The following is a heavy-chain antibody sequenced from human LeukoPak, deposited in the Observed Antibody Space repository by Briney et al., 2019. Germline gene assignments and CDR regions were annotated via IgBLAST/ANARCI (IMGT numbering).Heavy chain of an antibody. CDR1: GYTFTGYY. J-gene: IGHJ6*02. CDR3: RVTTNYYYGMDV. V-gene: IGHV1-2*06. Sequence: VASVKVSCKASGYTFTGYYMHWVRQASGQGLEWMGRINPNSGGTNYAQKFQGRVTMTRDTSISTAYMELSRLRSDDTAVYYCRVTTNYYYGMDVWGQGTTVTVSS. CDR2: INPNSGGT. D-gene: IGHD4-11*01.